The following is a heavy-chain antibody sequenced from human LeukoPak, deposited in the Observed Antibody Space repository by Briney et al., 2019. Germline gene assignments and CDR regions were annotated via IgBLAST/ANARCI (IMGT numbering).Heavy chain of an antibody. J-gene: IGHJ4*02. V-gene: IGHV3-30*18. D-gene: IGHD3-10*01. Sequence: GGSLRLSCAASGFTFSSYGMHWVRQAPGKGLEWVAVISYDGSNKYYADSVKGRFTISRDNSKNTLYPQMNSLRAEDTAVYYCAKDPYDGTTGSFDYWGQGTLVSVSS. CDR2: ISYDGSNK. CDR1: GFTFSSYG. CDR3: AKDPYDGTTGSFDY.